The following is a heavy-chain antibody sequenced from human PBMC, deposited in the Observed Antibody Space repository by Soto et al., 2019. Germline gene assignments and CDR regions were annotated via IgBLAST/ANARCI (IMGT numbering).Heavy chain of an antibody. CDR3: AREGSLYGDSVSNCADY. D-gene: IGHD4-17*01. CDR1: GFTFSSYS. CDR2: ISTTSTYI. Sequence: EVQLVESGGGLVKPGGSLRLSCAASGFTFSSYSMSWVRQAPGKGLEWVSSISTTSTYIYYADSVKGRFTISRDNAKNSLYLQMNSLRAEDTAVYYCAREGSLYGDSVSNCADYWGQGTLVTVSS. V-gene: IGHV3-21*01. J-gene: IGHJ4*02.